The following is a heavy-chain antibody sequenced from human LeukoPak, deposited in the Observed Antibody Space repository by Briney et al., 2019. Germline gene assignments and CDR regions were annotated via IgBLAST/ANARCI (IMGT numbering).Heavy chain of an antibody. J-gene: IGHJ4*02. D-gene: IGHD5-12*01. CDR3: ATRGDSGYDWCPDY. Sequence: SGGSLRLSCAASGFTFSSYGMHWVRQAPGKGLEWVAFIRYDGSNKYYADSVKGRFTISRDNSKNTLYLQMNSLRAEDTAVYYCATRGDSGYDWCPDYWGQGALVTVSS. V-gene: IGHV3-30*02. CDR2: IRYDGSNK. CDR1: GFTFSSYG.